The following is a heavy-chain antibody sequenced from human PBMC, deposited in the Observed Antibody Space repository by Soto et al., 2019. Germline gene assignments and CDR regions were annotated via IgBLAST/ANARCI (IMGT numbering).Heavy chain of an antibody. V-gene: IGHV4-34*01. Sequence: QVQLQQWGAGLLKPSETLSLTCAVYGGSFSGYYWSWIRQPPGKGLEWIGEINHSGSTNYHPSLKSRITMPVETSTNQFSGTLSCVSAADTAGYFCARGRYSSGWTACWGQGTLVTVSS. CDR3: ARGRYSSGWTAC. CDR1: GGSFSGYY. J-gene: IGHJ1*01. CDR2: INHSGST. D-gene: IGHD6-19*01.